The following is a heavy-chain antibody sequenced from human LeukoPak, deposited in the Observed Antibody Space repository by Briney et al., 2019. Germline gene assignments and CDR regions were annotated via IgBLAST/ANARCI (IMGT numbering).Heavy chain of an antibody. CDR1: GYTLTGYY. D-gene: IGHD5-24*01. V-gene: IGHV1-2*02. CDR2: INPNSGGT. Sequence: ASVKVSCKASGYTLTGYYMHWVRQAPGQGLEWMGWINPNSGGTNYAQKFQGRVTMTRDTSISTAYMELSRLRSDDTAVYYCARAGWRTSYYGMDVWGQGTTVTVSS. CDR3: ARAGWRTSYYGMDV. J-gene: IGHJ6*02.